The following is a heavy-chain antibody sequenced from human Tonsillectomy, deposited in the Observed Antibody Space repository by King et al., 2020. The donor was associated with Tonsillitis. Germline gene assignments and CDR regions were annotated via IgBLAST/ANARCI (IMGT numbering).Heavy chain of an antibody. CDR3: ARGFQWLQPVGYFDY. CDR1: GYTFTTYY. CDR2: INPSGGST. V-gene: IGHV1-46*01. Sequence: QLVQSGAEVKKPGASVKVSCKASGYTFTTYYIHWVRQAPGQGLEWMGIINPSGGSTSYAQTFQGRVTMTRDTSTSTVYMEVSSLRSEDTAVYYCARGFQWLQPVGYFDYWGQGTLVTVSS. J-gene: IGHJ4*02. D-gene: IGHD6-19*01.